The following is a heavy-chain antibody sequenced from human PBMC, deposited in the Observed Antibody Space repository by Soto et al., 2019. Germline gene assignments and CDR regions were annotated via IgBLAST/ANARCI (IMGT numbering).Heavy chain of an antibody. CDR1: GFTFSTYS. CDR3: ARERVTGYYNVIGY. Sequence: QVQLVESGGGVVQPGRSLRLSCAASGFTFSTYSMHWVRQAPGKGLEWVAVLSYDVRNKYYADSVKGRFTISRDNAKNTLYLQMNSLRTEDTAVYYCARERVTGYYNVIGYWGQGTLVTVSS. J-gene: IGHJ4*02. CDR2: LSYDVRNK. V-gene: IGHV3-30*04. D-gene: IGHD3-9*01.